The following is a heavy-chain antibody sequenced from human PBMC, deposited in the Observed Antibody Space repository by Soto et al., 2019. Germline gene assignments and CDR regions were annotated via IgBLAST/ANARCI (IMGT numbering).Heavy chain of an antibody. CDR2: IYPDDSDT. Sequence: EESLKISCKASGYIFRNYWIACVRQMPGKGLEYVGHIYPDDSDTRYNPSFQGQVTISADTSLSNAFLEWSSLEASDTAIYFCARPYRDGDNNAFKIWGKGNXVTVSS. V-gene: IGHV5-51*01. CDR3: ARPYRDGDNNAFKI. CDR1: GYIFRNYW. D-gene: IGHD3-16*01. J-gene: IGHJ4*02.